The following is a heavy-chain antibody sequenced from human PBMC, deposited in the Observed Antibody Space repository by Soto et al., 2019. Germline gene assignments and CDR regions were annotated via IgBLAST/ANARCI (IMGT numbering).Heavy chain of an antibody. CDR2: INGDGSGT. Sequence: EGKLVESGGGLVQPGGSLRLACAASGFTFSGSWMHWVRQAPGKGLVWVSRINGDGSGTSYADFVKGRFTISRDNAKNTLFLQMNGLRAEDTAVSYCARGIFGSGTANDYWGQGTLVTVSS. CDR3: ARGIFGSGTANDY. V-gene: IGHV3-74*01. J-gene: IGHJ4*02. D-gene: IGHD3-10*01. CDR1: GFTFSGSW.